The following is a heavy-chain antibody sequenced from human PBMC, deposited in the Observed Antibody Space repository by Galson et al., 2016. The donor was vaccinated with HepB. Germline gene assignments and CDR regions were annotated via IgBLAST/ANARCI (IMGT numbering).Heavy chain of an antibody. J-gene: IGHJ6*02. CDR2: ISPYNGNT. Sequence: SVKVSCKGSGYTSSNYGFSWVRQAPRQGLEWMGVISPYNGNTNYAQKIQGRVTMTTDTSTSIVYMELRSLRTDDTAVYYCARGAREYSYGSYYYYGMDVWGQGTTVTVSS. CDR1: GYTSSNYG. CDR3: ARGAREYSYGSYYYYGMDV. V-gene: IGHV1-18*01. D-gene: IGHD5-18*01.